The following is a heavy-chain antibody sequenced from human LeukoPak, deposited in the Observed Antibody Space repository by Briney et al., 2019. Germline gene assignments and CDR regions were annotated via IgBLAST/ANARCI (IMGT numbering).Heavy chain of an antibody. Sequence: ASVKVSCKPFGYTFTGYYMQSVRQAPGHRLEWMGWINPNIGRTNYPQKFQRRVTMTWATSTSTAYMWLCRLRAGDTAVYYCARGQGLRPSRYYFDYWGQGTLVTVSS. D-gene: IGHD5-12*01. CDR3: ARGQGLRPSRYYFDY. CDR1: GYTFTGYY. V-gene: IGHV1-2*02. J-gene: IGHJ4*02. CDR2: INPNIGRT.